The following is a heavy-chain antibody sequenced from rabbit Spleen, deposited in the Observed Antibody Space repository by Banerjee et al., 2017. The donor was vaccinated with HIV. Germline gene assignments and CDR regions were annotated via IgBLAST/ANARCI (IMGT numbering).Heavy chain of an antibody. CDR2: IDAGSSAFT. CDR1: GVSFTHSSY. CDR3: ARDTSSSFSSYGMDL. V-gene: IGHV1S45*01. D-gene: IGHD1-1*01. J-gene: IGHJ6*01. Sequence: QEQLVESGGGLVKPGASLTLTCTASGVSFTHSSYICWVRQAPGKGLEWIACIDAGSSAFTYFATWAKGRFTISKTSSTTVTLQMTRLTAADTATYFCARDTSSSFSSYGMDLWGPGTLVTVS.